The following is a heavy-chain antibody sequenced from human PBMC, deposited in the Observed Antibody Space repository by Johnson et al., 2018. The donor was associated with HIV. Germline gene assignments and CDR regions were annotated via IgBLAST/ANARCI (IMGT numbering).Heavy chain of an antibody. CDR2: INWNGGST. J-gene: IGHJ3*02. V-gene: IGHV3-20*04. Sequence: VQLVESGGGVVRPGGSLRLSCAASRFTFDDYVMSWVRQAPGKGLEWVSGINWNGGSTGYADSVKGRFTISRDNAKNSLYLQMNSLRAEDTALYYCARLAIDYSSGWYGLAFDIWGQGTMVTVSS. CDR3: ARLAIDYSSGWYGLAFDI. D-gene: IGHD6-19*01. CDR1: RFTFDDYV.